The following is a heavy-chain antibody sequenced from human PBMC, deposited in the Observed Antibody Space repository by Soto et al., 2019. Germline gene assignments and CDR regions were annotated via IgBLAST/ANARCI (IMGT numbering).Heavy chain of an antibody. D-gene: IGHD5-18*01. CDR3: ASSESGYSYGYGAFDI. V-gene: IGHV1-18*04. Sequence: ASVKVSCKASGYTFTSYGISWVRQAPGQGLEWMGWISAYNGNTNYAQKLQGRVTMTTDTSTSTAYMELRSLRSDDTAVYYCASSESGYSYGYGAFDISGQGTMVTV. CDR1: GYTFTSYG. J-gene: IGHJ3*02. CDR2: ISAYNGNT.